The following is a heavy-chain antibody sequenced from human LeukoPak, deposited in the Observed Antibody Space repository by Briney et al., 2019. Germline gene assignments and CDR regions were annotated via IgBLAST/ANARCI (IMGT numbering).Heavy chain of an antibody. D-gene: IGHD1-26*01. CDR3: GRSGPIVPVDF. J-gene: IGHJ4*02. CDR1: GYTFTGYY. CDR2: INPNSGVT. Sequence: ASVKVSCKASGYTFTGYYMHWVRQAPGQGLEWMGWINPNSGVTNYAQKFQGRVSMTRDSFITTAYMDLNRLTSDDTAVYYCGRSGPIVPVDFWGPGTLVTVSS. V-gene: IGHV1-2*02.